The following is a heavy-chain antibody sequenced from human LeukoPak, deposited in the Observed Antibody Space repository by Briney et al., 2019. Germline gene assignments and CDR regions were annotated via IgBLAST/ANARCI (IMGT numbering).Heavy chain of an antibody. J-gene: IGHJ4*02. CDR2: INPSGGST. D-gene: IGHD6-6*01. CDR1: GYTFTSYY. Sequence: ASVKVSCKAFGYTFTSYYMHWVRQAPGQGLEWMGIINPSGGSTSYAQKFQGRVTMTRDTSTSTVYMELSSLRSEDTAVYYCARSPAPETSIAARRLNYFDYWGQGTLVTVSS. CDR3: ARSPAPETSIAARRLNYFDY. V-gene: IGHV1-46*01.